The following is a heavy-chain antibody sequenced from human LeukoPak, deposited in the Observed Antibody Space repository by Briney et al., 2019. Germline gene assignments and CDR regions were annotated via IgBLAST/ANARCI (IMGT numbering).Heavy chain of an antibody. V-gene: IGHV1-18*01. J-gene: IGHJ4*02. CDR3: ARHSSDWEFDY. CDR1: GYTFTTYA. D-gene: IGHD6-19*01. CDR2: TSAYNGNT. Sequence: ASVKVSCKASGYTFTTYAMNWVRQAPGQGLEWMGWTSAYNGNTNYAQKLQGRVTMTTDTSTSTAYMELRSLRSDDTAVYYCARHSSDWEFDYWGQGTLVTVSS.